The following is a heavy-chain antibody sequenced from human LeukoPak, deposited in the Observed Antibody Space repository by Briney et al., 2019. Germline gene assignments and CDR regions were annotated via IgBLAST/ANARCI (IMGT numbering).Heavy chain of an antibody. CDR3: AKDARYDYVWGSYLQFDY. CDR1: GFTFSSYE. V-gene: IGHV3-48*03. CDR2: ISSGGSTI. Sequence: GGSLRLSCAVSGFTFSSYEMNWVRQAPGKGLEWVSYISSGGSTIYYADSVKGRFTISRDNSKNTLYLQMNSLRAEDTAVYYCAKDARYDYVWGSYLQFDYWGQGTLVTVSS. J-gene: IGHJ4*02. D-gene: IGHD3-16*02.